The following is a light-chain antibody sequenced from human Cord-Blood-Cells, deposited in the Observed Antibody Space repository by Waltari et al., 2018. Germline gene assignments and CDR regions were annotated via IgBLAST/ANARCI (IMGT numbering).Light chain of an antibody. V-gene: IGKV3-11*01. Sequence: ELVLTQSPPPLSFSPGERATLSCRASQSVSSYLAWYQQKPGQAPRLLIYDASNRATGIPARFSGSGSGTDFTLTISSLEPEDFAVYYCQQRSNWPLTFGGGTKVEIK. CDR1: QSVSSY. J-gene: IGKJ4*01. CDR3: QQRSNWPLT. CDR2: DAS.